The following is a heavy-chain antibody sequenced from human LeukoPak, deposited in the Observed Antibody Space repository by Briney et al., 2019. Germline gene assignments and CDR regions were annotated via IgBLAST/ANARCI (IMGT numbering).Heavy chain of an antibody. CDR2: ISSNGGST. CDR3: AREREDAFDI. CDR1: GFTFSRYA. V-gene: IGHV3-64*01. Sequence: PGGSLRLSCAASGFTFSRYAMHWVRQAPGEGLEYVSAISSNGGSTYYANSVKGRFTISRDKSKNTLYLQMGGLRAEDMAVYYCAREREDAFDIWGQGTMVSVSS. J-gene: IGHJ3*02.